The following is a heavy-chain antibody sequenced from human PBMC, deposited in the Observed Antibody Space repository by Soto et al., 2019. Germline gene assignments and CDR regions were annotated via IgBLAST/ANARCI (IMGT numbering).Heavy chain of an antibody. D-gene: IGHD3-22*01. J-gene: IGHJ4*02. CDR1: GGTFSSYA. V-gene: IGHV1-69*01. CDR2: IIPIFGTA. Sequence: QVQLVQSGAEVKKPGSSVKVSCKASGGTFSSYAISWVRQAPGQGLEWMGGIIPIFGTANYALKFQGRVTITADESTSTAYMELSSLRSEDTAMYYCARWGYDSSGYPDYWGQGTLVTVSS. CDR3: ARWGYDSSGYPDY.